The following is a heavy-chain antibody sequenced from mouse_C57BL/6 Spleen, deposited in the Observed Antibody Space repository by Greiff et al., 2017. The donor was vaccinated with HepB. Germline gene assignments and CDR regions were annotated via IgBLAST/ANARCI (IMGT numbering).Heavy chain of an antibody. V-gene: IGHV3-6*01. J-gene: IGHJ4*01. CDR3: ARVPYGDAMDY. D-gene: IGHD1-1*02. CDR2: ISYDGSN. Sequence: EVQLQESGPGLVKPSQSLSLTCSVTGYSITSGYYWNWIRQFPGNKLEWMGYISYDGSNNYNPSLKNRISITRDTSKNQFFLKLNSVTTEDTATYYCARVPYGDAMDYWGQGTSVTVSS. CDR1: GYSITSGYY.